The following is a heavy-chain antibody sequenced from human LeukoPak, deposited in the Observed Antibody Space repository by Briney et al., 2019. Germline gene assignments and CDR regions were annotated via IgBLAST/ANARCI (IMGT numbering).Heavy chain of an antibody. D-gene: IGHD3-16*02. CDR1: GGSISSYY. CDR3: ARLAKRDTDVWGSYLLDY. Sequence: PSETLSLTCTVSGGSISSYYWSWIRQPPGKGLEWIGYIYYSGSTNYNPSLKSRVTIPVDTSKNQFSLKLSSVTAADTAVYYCARLAKRDTDVWGSYLLDYWGQGTLVTVSS. V-gene: IGHV4-59*08. CDR2: IYYSGST. J-gene: IGHJ4*02.